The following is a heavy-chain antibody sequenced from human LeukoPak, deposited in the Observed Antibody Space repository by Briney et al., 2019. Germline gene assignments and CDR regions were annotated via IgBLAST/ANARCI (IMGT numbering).Heavy chain of an antibody. CDR1: SGSISSYY. V-gene: IGHV4-59*01. D-gene: IGHD6-13*01. Sequence: SETLSLTCTVSSGSISSYYWSWIRQPPGKGLEWIGYIYYSGSTNYNPSLKSRVTISVDTSKNQFSLKLSSVTAADTAVYYCARAGPKAGTAFDYWGQGTLVTVSS. CDR2: IYYSGST. J-gene: IGHJ4*02. CDR3: ARAGPKAGTAFDY.